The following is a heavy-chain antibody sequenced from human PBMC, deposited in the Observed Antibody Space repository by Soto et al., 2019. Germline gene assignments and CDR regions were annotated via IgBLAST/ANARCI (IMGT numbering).Heavy chain of an antibody. Sequence: RASVKVSCKASGGTFSSYAISWVRQAPGQGLEWMGGIIPIFGTANYAQKFQGRVTITADKSTSTAYMELSSLRSEDTAVYYCACGDIVVVPAAISWFDPWGQGTLVTVSS. CDR2: IIPIFGTA. J-gene: IGHJ5*02. D-gene: IGHD2-2*01. CDR1: GGTFSSYA. V-gene: IGHV1-69*06. CDR3: ACGDIVVVPAAISWFDP.